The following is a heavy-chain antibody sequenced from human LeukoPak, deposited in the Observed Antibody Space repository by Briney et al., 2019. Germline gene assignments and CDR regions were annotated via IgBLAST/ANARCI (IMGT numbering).Heavy chain of an antibody. V-gene: IGHV1-8*01. Sequence: ASVKVSCKASGYTFTSYDINWVRQATGQGLERMGWMNPNSGNTGYAQKFQGRVTMTRNTSISTAYMELSSLRSEDTAVYYCARSPGGVGSRGVMGYWGQGTLVTVSS. D-gene: IGHD3-10*01. J-gene: IGHJ4*02. CDR1: GYTFTSYD. CDR3: ARSPGGVGSRGVMGY. CDR2: MNPNSGNT.